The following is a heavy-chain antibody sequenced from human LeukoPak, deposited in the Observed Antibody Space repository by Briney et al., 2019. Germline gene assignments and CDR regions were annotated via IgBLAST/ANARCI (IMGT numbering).Heavy chain of an antibody. CDR1: GGSLSRYY. CDR2: IYYSGDT. V-gene: IGHV4-59*01. J-gene: IGHJ3*02. Sequence: SETLSLTCSVSGGSLSRYYWNRIRQPPGKGLELIGYIYYSGDTKYNPSLKGRVSFSIYTSKNQLSLKLTSVTAADTAVYYCARGAVTAFDGFHIWGQGTMVTVS. D-gene: IGHD2-21*02. CDR3: ARGAVTAFDGFHI.